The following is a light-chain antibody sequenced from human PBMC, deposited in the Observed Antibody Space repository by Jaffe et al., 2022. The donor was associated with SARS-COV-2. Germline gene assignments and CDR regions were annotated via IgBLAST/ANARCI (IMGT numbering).Light chain of an antibody. CDR2: LGS. V-gene: IGKV2-28*01. J-gene: IGKJ1*01. CDR1: QSLVHSNGYNY. CDR3: MQALQAPRT. Sequence: DIVMTQSPLSLPVTPGEPASISCRSSQSLVHSNGYNYLDWYLQKPGQSPQLLIYLGSNRASGVPDRFSGSGSATDFTLKISRVEAEDVGVYYCMQALQAPRTFGQGTKVEIK.